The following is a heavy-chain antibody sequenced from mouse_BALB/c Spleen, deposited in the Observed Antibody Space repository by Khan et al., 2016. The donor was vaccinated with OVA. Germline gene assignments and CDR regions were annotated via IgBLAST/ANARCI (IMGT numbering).Heavy chain of an antibody. D-gene: IGHD2-1*01. V-gene: IGHV3-1*02. CDR1: GYSITSGYS. CDR3: ARFDGNYWYFDV. J-gene: IGHJ1*01. CDR2: IHYSGST. Sequence: EVQLQESGPDLVKPSQSLSLTCTVTGYSITSGYSWHWIRQFPGNKLEWMGYIHYSGSTNYNPSLKSRLSFTRDTSKNQFFLHLNSVTTEDTATYYCARFDGNYWYFDVWGAGTTVTVSS.